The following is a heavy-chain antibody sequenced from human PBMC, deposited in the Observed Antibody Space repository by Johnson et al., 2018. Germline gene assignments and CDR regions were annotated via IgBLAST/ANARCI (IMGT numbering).Heavy chain of an antibody. CDR1: GGSISSYY. V-gene: IGHV4-59*01. Sequence: QVQLQESGPGLVKPSETLSLTCTVSGGSISSYYWSWIRQPPGKGLEWIGYIYYSGSTNYNPSLKSRVPISVDTSKNQFSLKLSSVTASDTAVYYCARGGRGYYDSFDIWGQGTMVTVSS. CDR2: IYYSGST. CDR3: ARGGRGYYDSFDI. D-gene: IGHD3-22*01. J-gene: IGHJ3*02.